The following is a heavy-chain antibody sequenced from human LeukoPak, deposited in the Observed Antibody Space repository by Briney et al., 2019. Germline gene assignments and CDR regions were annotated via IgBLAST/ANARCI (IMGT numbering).Heavy chain of an antibody. D-gene: IGHD2-2*01. Sequence: GASVQVSCKASGYTFTGYYMHWVRQAPGQGLEWMGWINPNSGGTNYAQKFQGRVTMTRDTSISTAYMELSRLRSDDTAVYYCAREGSKGVAVVPAARVLGYWGQGTLVTVSS. V-gene: IGHV1-2*02. J-gene: IGHJ4*02. CDR2: INPNSGGT. CDR1: GYTFTGYY. CDR3: AREGSKGVAVVPAARVLGY.